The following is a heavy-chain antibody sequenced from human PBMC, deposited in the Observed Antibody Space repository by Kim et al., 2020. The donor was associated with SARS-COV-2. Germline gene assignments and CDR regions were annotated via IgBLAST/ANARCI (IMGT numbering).Heavy chain of an antibody. J-gene: IGHJ4*02. D-gene: IGHD3-22*01. CDR3: AFLTMIGYTHFDY. CDR2: IYSGGST. V-gene: IGHV3-53*01. Sequence: GGSLRLSCAASGFTVSSNYMSWVRQAPGKGLEWVSVIYSGGSTYYADSVKGRFTISRDNSKNTLYLQMNSLRAEDTAVYYCAFLTMIGYTHFDYWGQGTLVTVSS. CDR1: GFTVSSNY.